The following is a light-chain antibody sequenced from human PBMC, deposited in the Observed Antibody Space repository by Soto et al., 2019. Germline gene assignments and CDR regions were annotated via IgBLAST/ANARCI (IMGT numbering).Light chain of an antibody. CDR2: RNT. CDR3: QSYDPSLRCIV. J-gene: IGLJ2*01. CDR1: SSNIGTRYD. V-gene: IGLV1-40*01. Sequence: QSVLTQPPSVSGAPGQRVNISCTGSSSNIGTRYDVHWYQQLPGTAPKLLIYRNTDRPSGVPDRFSGSKSGTSASLAIAGLQAEDEGDYYCQSYDPSLRCIVFGGGTKLTVL.